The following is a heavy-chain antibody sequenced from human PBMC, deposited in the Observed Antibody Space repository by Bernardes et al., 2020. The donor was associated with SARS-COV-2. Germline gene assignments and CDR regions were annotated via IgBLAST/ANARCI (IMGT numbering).Heavy chain of an antibody. CDR2: IYYSGST. CDR1: GGSISSSSYY. D-gene: IGHD3-3*01. CDR3: ARVGYYDFWSGYDYYYYYMDV. Sequence: SETLSLTCTVSGGSISSSSYYWGWIRQPPGKGLEWIGSIYYSGSTYYNPSLKSRVTISVDTSKNQFSLKLSSVTAADTAVYYCARVGYYDFWSGYDYYYYYMDVWGKGTTVTVSS. V-gene: IGHV4-39*07. J-gene: IGHJ6*03.